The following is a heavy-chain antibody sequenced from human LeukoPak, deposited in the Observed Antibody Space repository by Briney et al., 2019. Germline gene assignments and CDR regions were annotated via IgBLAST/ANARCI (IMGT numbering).Heavy chain of an antibody. J-gene: IGHJ6*03. CDR1: GYTFTSYG. Sequence: ASVRVSCKASGYTFTSYGISWVRQAPGQGLEWMGWISAYNGNTNYAQKLQGRVTMTTDTSTSTAYMELRSLRSDDTAVYYCARGVSSGWLSRYMDVWGKGTTVTVSS. CDR3: ARGVSSGWLSRYMDV. D-gene: IGHD6-19*01. V-gene: IGHV1-18*01. CDR2: ISAYNGNT.